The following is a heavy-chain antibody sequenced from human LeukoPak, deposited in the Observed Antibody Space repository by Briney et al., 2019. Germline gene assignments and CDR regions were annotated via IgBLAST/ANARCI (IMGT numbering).Heavy chain of an antibody. CDR1: GFTFSSYD. CDR2: IGYGGDT. Sequence: HPGGSLRLSCAASGFTFSSYDMHWVRQATGKGLEWVSAIGYGGDTHYSGSVKGRFTISRENAKNMLYLQMSSLRAEDTAVYYCAKDHVTSSSWFPDYWGQGTLVTVSS. D-gene: IGHD6-13*01. J-gene: IGHJ4*02. V-gene: IGHV3-13*04. CDR3: AKDHVTSSSWFPDY.